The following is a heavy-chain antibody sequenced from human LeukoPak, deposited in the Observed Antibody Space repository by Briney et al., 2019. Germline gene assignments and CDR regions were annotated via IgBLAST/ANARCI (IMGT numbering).Heavy chain of an antibody. V-gene: IGHV3-23*01. CDR1: GFTFSSYA. Sequence: PGGSLRLSCAASGFTFSSYAMSWVRQAPGKGLEWVSAISGSGGSTYYADSVKGRFTISRDNSKNTLYLQMYSLRAEDTAVYYCAKHKPIVVVPAATHNDYWGQGTLVTVSS. CDR2: ISGSGGST. CDR3: AKHKPIVVVPAATHNDY. J-gene: IGHJ4*02. D-gene: IGHD2-2*01.